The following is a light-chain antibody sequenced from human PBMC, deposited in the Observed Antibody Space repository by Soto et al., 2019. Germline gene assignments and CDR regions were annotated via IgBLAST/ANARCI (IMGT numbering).Light chain of an antibody. CDR1: QTISNNY. V-gene: IGKV3-20*01. Sequence: VLTQSPGTLSLSPGERATLSCRASQTISNNYLAWYQQRPGQAPRLVIYGASNRATGIPDRFSASGSGTDFTLTINRLEPEDFAVYYCQQYGSSHTFGQGTRLEIK. CDR3: QQYGSSHT. CDR2: GAS. J-gene: IGKJ5*01.